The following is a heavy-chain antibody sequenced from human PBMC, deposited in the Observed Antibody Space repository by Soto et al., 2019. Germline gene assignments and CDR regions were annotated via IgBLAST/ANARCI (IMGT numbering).Heavy chain of an antibody. CDR3: ASLGFLEWLLPFDY. CDR1: GFTFSSYS. D-gene: IGHD3-3*01. Sequence: GSLRLSCAASGFTFSSYSMNWVRQAPGKGLEWVSYISSSGSTIYYADSVKGRFTISRDNAKNSLYLQMNSLRDEDTAVYYCASLGFLEWLLPFDYWGQGTLVTVSS. V-gene: IGHV3-48*02. J-gene: IGHJ4*02. CDR2: ISSSGSTI.